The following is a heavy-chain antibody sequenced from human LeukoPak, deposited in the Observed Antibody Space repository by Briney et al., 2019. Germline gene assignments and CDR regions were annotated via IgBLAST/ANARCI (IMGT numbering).Heavy chain of an antibody. CDR1: GGSISTYY. CDR2: IFYIGST. J-gene: IGHJ5*02. V-gene: IGHV4-59*08. CDR3: ARAGSLWFGELIWFDP. Sequence: SETLSLTCTVSGGSISTYYWSCIRPPPGKGLEWIGYIFYIGSTHYTPSPKSRVTTSAAASKNQFSRKLSSVTAAETAVYYCARAGSLWFGELIWFDPWGQGTLVTVSS. D-gene: IGHD3-10*01.